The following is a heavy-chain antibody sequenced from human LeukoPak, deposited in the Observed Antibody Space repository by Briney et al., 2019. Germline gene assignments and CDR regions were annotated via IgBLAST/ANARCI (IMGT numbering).Heavy chain of an antibody. CDR3: ARPGRAYYYYYYMDV. CDR2: IIPIFGTA. CDR1: GGTFSSYA. J-gene: IGHJ6*03. Sequence: SVKVSCKASGGTFSSYAISWVRQAPGQGLEWMGGIIPIFGTANYAQKFQGRVTITTDESTSTAYMELSSLRSEDTAVYYCARPGRAYYYYYYMDVWGKGTTVTVSS. V-gene: IGHV1-69*05.